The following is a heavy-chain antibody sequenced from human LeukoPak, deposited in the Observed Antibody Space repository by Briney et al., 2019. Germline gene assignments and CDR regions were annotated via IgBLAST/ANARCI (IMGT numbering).Heavy chain of an antibody. CDR3: ARSSAPDYGSGNYAFDI. D-gene: IGHD3-10*01. J-gene: IGHJ3*02. Sequence: GASVKVSCKASGYTFTYRYLHWVRQAPGQALEWMGWITPFNGNTNYAQKFQDRVTITRDRSMSTAYMELSSLRSEDTAMYYCARSSAPDYGSGNYAFDIWGQGTMVTVSS. CDR2: ITPFNGNT. CDR1: GYTFTYRY. V-gene: IGHV1-45*02.